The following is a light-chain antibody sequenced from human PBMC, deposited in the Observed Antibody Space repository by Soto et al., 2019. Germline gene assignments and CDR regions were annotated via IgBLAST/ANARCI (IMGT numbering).Light chain of an antibody. CDR3: TSYTSSSTLDV. CDR1: SSDVGGYNY. Sequence: QSVLTRPASVSGSPGQSITISCTGTSSDVGGYNYVSWYQQHPGKAPKLIIYEVSNRPTGVSNRFSGSKSGHTASLTISGLQSEDEADYFCTSYTSSSTLDVFGTGTKLTVL. V-gene: IGLV2-14*01. J-gene: IGLJ1*01. CDR2: EVS.